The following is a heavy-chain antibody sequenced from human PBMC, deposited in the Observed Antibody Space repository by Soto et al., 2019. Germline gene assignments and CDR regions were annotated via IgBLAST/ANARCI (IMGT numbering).Heavy chain of an antibody. CDR2: IYYSGST. J-gene: IGHJ4*02. V-gene: IGHV4-31*03. D-gene: IGHD3-22*01. Sequence: PSETLSLTCTVSGGSISRGGYYWSWIRQHPGKGLEWIGYIYYSGSTYYNPSLKSRVTISVDTSKNPFSLKLSSVTAADTAVYYCARALNSSGYYYVKYWGQGTLVTVSS. CDR3: ARALNSSGYYYVKY. CDR1: GGSISRGGYY.